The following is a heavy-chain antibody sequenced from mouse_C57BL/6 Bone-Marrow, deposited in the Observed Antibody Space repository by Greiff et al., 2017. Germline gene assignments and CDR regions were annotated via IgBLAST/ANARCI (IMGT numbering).Heavy chain of an antibody. CDR1: GYTFTDYY. Sequence: QVQLQQSGAELVRPGASVKLSCKASGYTFTDYYINWVKQRPGQGLEWIARIYPGSGNTYYNEKFKGKATLTAEKSSSTAYMQLSSLTSEDSAVDFCARHYGLDYWGQGTTLTVSS. CDR2: IYPGSGNT. J-gene: IGHJ2*01. CDR3: ARHYGLDY. D-gene: IGHD1-2*01. V-gene: IGHV1-76*01.